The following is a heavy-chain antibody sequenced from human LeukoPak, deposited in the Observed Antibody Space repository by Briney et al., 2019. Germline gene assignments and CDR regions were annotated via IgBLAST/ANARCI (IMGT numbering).Heavy chain of an antibody. J-gene: IGHJ6*02. D-gene: IGHD6-13*01. V-gene: IGHV3-53*01. Sequence: GGSLRLSCAASGFTVSSNYMSWARQAPGKGLEWVSVNSGGSTYYADSVKGRFTISRDNSKNTLYLQMNSLRAEDTAVYYCARGYSSSWYYYYYGMDVWGQGTTVTVSS. CDR3: ARGYSSSWYYYYYGMDV. CDR2: NSGGST. CDR1: GFTVSSNY.